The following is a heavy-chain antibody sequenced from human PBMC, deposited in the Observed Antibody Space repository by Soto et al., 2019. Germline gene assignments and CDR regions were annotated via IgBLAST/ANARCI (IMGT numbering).Heavy chain of an antibody. Sequence: EVQLVESGGGLVQPGGSLRLSCAASGFTFSSYWMSWVRQAPGKGLEWVANIKQDGSEKYYVDSVKGRFTISRDNAKNSLYLQMNSLRAADTAVYYCARVSIGYCSSTSCSPFYMDVWGKGTTVTVSS. V-gene: IGHV3-7*01. CDR3: ARVSIGYCSSTSCSPFYMDV. CDR2: IKQDGSEK. D-gene: IGHD2-2*01. J-gene: IGHJ6*03. CDR1: GFTFSSYW.